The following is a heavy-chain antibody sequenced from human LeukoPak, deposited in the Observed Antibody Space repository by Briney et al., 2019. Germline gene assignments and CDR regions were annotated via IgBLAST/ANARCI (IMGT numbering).Heavy chain of an antibody. D-gene: IGHD4-17*01. CDR3: AREYLDYGDPEGDY. CDR1: GFTVSSNY. CDR2: IYSGGST. Sequence: PGRSLRLSCAASGFTVSSNYMSWVRQAPGKGLEWVSVIYSGGSTYYADSVKGRFTISRDNSKNTLYLQMNSLRAEDTAVYYCAREYLDYGDPEGDYWGQGTLVTVSS. V-gene: IGHV3-53*01. J-gene: IGHJ4*02.